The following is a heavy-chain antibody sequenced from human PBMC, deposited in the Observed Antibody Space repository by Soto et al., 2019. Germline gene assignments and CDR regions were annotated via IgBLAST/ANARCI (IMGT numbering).Heavy chain of an antibody. V-gene: IGHV1-69*06. CDR1: GGTFSSYA. D-gene: IGHD3-3*01. CDR2: IIPIFGTA. Sequence: ASVKVSCKASGGTFSSYAISWVRQAPGQGLEWMGGIIPIFGTANYAQKFQGRVTITADKSTSTAYMELSSLRSEDTAVYYCTRHIFLEWFNWFDPWGQGTLVTVSS. J-gene: IGHJ5*02. CDR3: TRHIFLEWFNWFDP.